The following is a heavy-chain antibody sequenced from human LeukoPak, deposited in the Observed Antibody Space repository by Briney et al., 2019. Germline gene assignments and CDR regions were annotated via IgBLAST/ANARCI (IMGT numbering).Heavy chain of an antibody. D-gene: IGHD1-26*01. CDR1: GYTFTSYP. J-gene: IGHJ4*02. CDR2: INTSTGDP. Sequence: ASVKVSCKASGYTFTSYPMNWVRQAPGQGLEWMGWINTSTGDPTYAQGFTGRFVFSLDTSVSTAYLQINNLKGEDTAVYYCARTASGNYGTFDYWGQGXLVTVSS. V-gene: IGHV7-4-1*02. CDR3: ARTASGNYGTFDY.